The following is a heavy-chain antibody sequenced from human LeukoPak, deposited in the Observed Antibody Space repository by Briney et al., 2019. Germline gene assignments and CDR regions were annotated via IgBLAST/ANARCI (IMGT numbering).Heavy chain of an antibody. CDR1: GFTFSSYS. V-gene: IGHV3-21*01. Sequence: GGSLRLSCAASGFTFSSYSMNWVRQAPGKGLEWVSSISSSSSYIYYADSVKGRFTISRDNAKNSLYLQMNSLRAEDTAVYYCARDPDEDFWSGYRLRYFDLWGRGTLVTVSS. J-gene: IGHJ2*01. CDR3: ARDPDEDFWSGYRLRYFDL. CDR2: ISSSSSYI. D-gene: IGHD3-3*01.